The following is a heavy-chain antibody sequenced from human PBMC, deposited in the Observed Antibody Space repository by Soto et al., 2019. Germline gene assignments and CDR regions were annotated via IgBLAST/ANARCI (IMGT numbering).Heavy chain of an antibody. CDR1: GYTFTSYD. CDR2: MNPNSGNT. V-gene: IGHV1-8*01. J-gene: IGHJ4*02. D-gene: IGHD3-10*01. CDR3: ARGTPQGWYGAVY. Sequence: QVQLVQSGAEVKKPGASVKVSCKASGYTFTSYDINWVRQATGQGLEWMGWMNPNSGNTGYAQNFQGRVTMTRNTAISTAYMGVRGLRSEDTAVYYCARGTPQGWYGAVYWGQGTLVTVSS.